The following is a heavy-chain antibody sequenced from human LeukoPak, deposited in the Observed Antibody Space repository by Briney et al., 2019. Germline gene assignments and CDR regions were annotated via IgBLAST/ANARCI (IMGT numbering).Heavy chain of an antibody. D-gene: IGHD3-10*01. V-gene: IGHV4-61*01. CDR1: GGSVSSGSYH. CDR2: IYYSGST. J-gene: IGHJ4*02. Sequence: SETLSLTCTVSGGSVSSGSYHWSWIRQPPGKGLEWTGYIYYSGSTNYNPSLKSRVTISVDTSKNQFSLKLSSVTAADTAVYYCARAYMVQGVHFDYWGQGTLVTVSS. CDR3: ARAYMVQGVHFDY.